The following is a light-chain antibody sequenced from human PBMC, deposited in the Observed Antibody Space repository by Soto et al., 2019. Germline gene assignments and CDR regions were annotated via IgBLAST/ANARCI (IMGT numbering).Light chain of an antibody. CDR3: QQYNSYSQT. CDR2: DAS. J-gene: IGKJ1*01. Sequence: GDRVTITCRASQSISSWLAWYQQKPGKAPKLLIYDASSLESGVPSRFSGSGSGTEFTITISSLQPDDFATYYCQQYNSYSQTFGQGTKVEIK. V-gene: IGKV1-5*01. CDR1: QSISSW.